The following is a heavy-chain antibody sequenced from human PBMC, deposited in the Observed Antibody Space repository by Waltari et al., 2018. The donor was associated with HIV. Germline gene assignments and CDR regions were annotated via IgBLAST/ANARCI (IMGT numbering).Heavy chain of an antibody. CDR3: VKDRGIAVRPPYYFGLDV. CDR1: GFQFDDYA. J-gene: IGHJ6*02. Sequence: EVQLVESGGGLVQPGRSLRLSCTASGFQFDDYAMHWVRQSPGKGLEGVSGFSWSSGSIGYADSVKGRFTISRDKARNSLYLDMNILRPEDTAVYYCVKDRGIAVRPPYYFGLDVWGQGTTVTVSS. CDR2: FSWSSGSI. V-gene: IGHV3-9*01. D-gene: IGHD6-6*01.